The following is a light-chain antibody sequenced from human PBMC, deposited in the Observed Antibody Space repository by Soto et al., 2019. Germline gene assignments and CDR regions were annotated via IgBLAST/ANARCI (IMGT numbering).Light chain of an antibody. Sequence: EIVMTQSPATVPASPGEIVTLSCRAIQSVNSDLAWYQQTPGQAPRPLICDASTRAAGVPARFSGSGSGTEFTLTISSLQSEDLGVYYCQQYNNWPPSIIFGQGTRLEIK. CDR1: QSVNSD. J-gene: IGKJ5*01. CDR3: QQYNNWPPSII. V-gene: IGKV3-15*01. CDR2: DAS.